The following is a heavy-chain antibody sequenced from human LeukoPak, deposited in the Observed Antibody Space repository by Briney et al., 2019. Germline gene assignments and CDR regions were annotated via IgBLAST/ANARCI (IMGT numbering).Heavy chain of an antibody. V-gene: IGHV4-39*07. CDR3: AVRGGSSWWHFDP. CDR2: ICYSGST. D-gene: IGHD6-13*01. CDR1: GGSISSSTCY. J-gene: IGHJ5*02. Sequence: PSETLSLTCTVSGGSISSSTCYWGWIRQPPGKGLEWIGTICYSGSTYYNPSLKSRVTMSVDTSKNQFSLRLKSVTAADTGVYYCAVRGGSSWWHFDPWGQGNLVIVSS.